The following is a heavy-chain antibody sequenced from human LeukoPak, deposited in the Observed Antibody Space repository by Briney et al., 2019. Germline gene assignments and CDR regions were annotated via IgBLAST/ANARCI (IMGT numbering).Heavy chain of an antibody. J-gene: IGHJ1*01. V-gene: IGHV3-21*01. D-gene: IGHD6-13*01. Sequence: KPGGSLRLSCAASGFTFSSYAMSWVRQAPGKGLEWVSSIDFTSRYIYNADSVKGRFTTSRDNAKNSLDLQMNSLKVEDTAVYYCATPAAGPGAEYSLYWGQGTLVIVSS. CDR2: IDFTSRYI. CDR3: ATPAAGPGAEYSLY. CDR1: GFTFSSYA.